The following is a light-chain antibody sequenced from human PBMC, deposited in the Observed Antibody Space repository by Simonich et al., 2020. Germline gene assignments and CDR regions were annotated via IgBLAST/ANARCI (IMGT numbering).Light chain of an antibody. J-gene: IGLJ3*02. V-gene: IGLV1-44*01. Sequence: QSVLTQPPSASGTPGQRVTISCSGSSSNIGRNTVNWYQQLPGTAPKLLIYRNNHRPSGVPDRFSGSKSGTSASLAISGLQSEDEADYYCAAWDDSLNGWVFGGGTKLTVL. CDR1: SSNIGRNT. CDR3: AAWDDSLNGWV. CDR2: RNN.